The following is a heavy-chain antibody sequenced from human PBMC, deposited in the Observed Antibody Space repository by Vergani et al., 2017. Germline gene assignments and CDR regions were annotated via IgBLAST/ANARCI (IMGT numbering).Heavy chain of an antibody. CDR1: GFTFSSYE. D-gene: IGHD3-3*01. CDR3: ATMYDFWSGLRELIFDY. J-gene: IGHJ4*02. V-gene: IGHV3-48*03. Sequence: EVKWGESGGGLVQPGGSLRISCAASGFTFSSYEMNWVRQAPGKGLEWVSYISSSGSTIYYADSVKGRFTISRDNAKNSLYLKMNSLRAEDTAVYYCATMYDFWSGLRELIFDYWGQGTLVTVSS. CDR2: ISSSGSTI.